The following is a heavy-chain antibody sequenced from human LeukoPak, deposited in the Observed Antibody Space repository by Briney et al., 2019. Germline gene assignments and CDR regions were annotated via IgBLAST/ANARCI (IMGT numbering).Heavy chain of an antibody. D-gene: IGHD6-19*01. V-gene: IGHV1-69*04. J-gene: IGHJ6*02. CDR3: ARDQGAVAGGYYYYGMDV. Sequence: SVKVSCKASGGTFSSYAISWVRQAPGQGLEWMGRIIPIFGIANYAQKFQGRVTITADKSTSTANMELSSLRSEDTAVYYCARDQGAVAGGYYYYGMDVWGQGTTVTVSS. CDR1: GGTFSSYA. CDR2: IIPIFGIA.